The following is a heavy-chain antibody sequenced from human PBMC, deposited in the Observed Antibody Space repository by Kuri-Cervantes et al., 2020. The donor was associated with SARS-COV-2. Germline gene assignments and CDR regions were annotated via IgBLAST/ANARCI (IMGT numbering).Heavy chain of an antibody. Sequence: ASVKVSCKASGYTFTGYYMHWVRQAPGQGPEWMGWINPNSGGTNYAQKFQGWVTMTRDTSISTVYMELSRLRSDDTAVYYCARGMVRGLIQYYYYGMDVWGQGTTVTVSS. CDR2: INPNSGGT. CDR1: GYTFTGYY. V-gene: IGHV1-2*04. CDR3: ARGMVRGLIQYYYYGMDV. D-gene: IGHD3-10*01. J-gene: IGHJ6*02.